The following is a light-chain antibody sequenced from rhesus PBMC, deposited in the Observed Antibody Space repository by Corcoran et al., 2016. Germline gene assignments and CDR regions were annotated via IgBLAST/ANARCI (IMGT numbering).Light chain of an antibody. CDR1: QGISSY. J-gene: IGKJ2*01. V-gene: IGKV1-28*02. Sequence: DIQMTQSPSSLSASVGDTVTITCRASQGISSYLNWFQQKPGKAPKLLIYAATTLQSGVPSRFSGSGSGTDFTLTSSSLQPEDFATYYCQQYKSYPYSFGQGTKVEIK. CDR2: AAT. CDR3: QQYKSYPYS.